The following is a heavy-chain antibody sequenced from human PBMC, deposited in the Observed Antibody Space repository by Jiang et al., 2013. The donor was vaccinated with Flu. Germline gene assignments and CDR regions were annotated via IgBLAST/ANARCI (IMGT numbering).Heavy chain of an antibody. CDR3: ARVRRGSYYEKWFDA. CDR2: IDWDGDE. Sequence: KPTQTLTLTCTFSGFSLSSSGMCVSWIRQPPGKALEWLARIDWDGDEYYSKSLRTRLTISKDTSKNQVVLRVTDMDPVDTATYYCARVRRGSYYEKWFDAWGQGTRGHRLV. J-gene: IGHJ5*02. D-gene: IGHD1-26*01. V-gene: IGHV2-70*11. CDR1: GFSLSSSGMC.